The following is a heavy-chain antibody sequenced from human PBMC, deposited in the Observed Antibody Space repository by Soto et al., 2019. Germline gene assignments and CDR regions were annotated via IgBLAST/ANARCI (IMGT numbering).Heavy chain of an antibody. CDR3: ARGGSCGGDCYPYYYYGMDV. V-gene: IGHV4-30-4*01. J-gene: IGHJ6*02. Sequence: KPSETLSLTCTVSGGSISSGDYYWSWIRQPPGKGLEWIGYIYYSGSTYYNPSLKSRVTISVDTSKNQFSLKLSSVTAADTAVYYCARGGSCGGDCYPYYYYGMDVWGQGTTVTVSS. D-gene: IGHD2-21*02. CDR2: IYYSGST. CDR1: GGSISSGDYY.